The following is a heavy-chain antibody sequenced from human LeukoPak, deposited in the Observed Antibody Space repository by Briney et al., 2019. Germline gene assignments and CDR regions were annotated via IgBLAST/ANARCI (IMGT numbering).Heavy chain of an antibody. CDR3: ARAGDSSGSPNYYYYGKDV. V-gene: IGHV3-30-3*01. D-gene: IGHD6-19*01. Sequence: GGSLRLSCAAYGLIFSTYAMHWVRQAPGKGLEWVAILSSDGSTKYYADSVRGRFTISRDNSRKTVYLQMNSLRPEDTAVYYCARAGDSSGSPNYYYYGKDVWGQGTTVTVSS. J-gene: IGHJ6*02. CDR2: LSSDGSTK. CDR1: GLIFSTYA.